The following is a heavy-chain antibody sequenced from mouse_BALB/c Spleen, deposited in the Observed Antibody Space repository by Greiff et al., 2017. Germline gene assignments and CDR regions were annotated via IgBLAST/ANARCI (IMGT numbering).Heavy chain of an antibody. V-gene: IGHV5-17*02. CDR3: ARWSDYGFAY. Sequence: DVHLVESGGGLVQPGGSRKLSCAASGFTFSSFGMHWVRQAPEKGLEWVAYISSGSSTIYYADTVKGRFTISRDNPKNTLFLQMTSLRSEDTAMYYCARWSDYGFAYWGQGTLVTVSA. J-gene: IGHJ3*01. D-gene: IGHD1-1*01. CDR2: ISSGSSTI. CDR1: GFTFSSFG.